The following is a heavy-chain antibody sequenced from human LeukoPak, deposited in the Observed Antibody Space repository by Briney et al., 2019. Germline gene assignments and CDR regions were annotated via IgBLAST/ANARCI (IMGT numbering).Heavy chain of an antibody. Sequence: GGSLRPSCAASGFISSSYWMHWVRQPPGKGLVYIACINTDGFSTSYADSVKGRFTISRDNAKNSLYLQMNSLRAEDTAVYYCASFDYADYLAFDYWGQGTLVTVSS. V-gene: IGHV3-74*01. CDR3: ASFDYADYLAFDY. J-gene: IGHJ4*02. D-gene: IGHD4-17*01. CDR2: INTDGFST. CDR1: GFISSSYW.